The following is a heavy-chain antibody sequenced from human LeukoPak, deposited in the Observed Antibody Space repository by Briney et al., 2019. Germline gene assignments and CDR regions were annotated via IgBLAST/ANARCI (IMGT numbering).Heavy chain of an antibody. CDR1: GFTFSSYA. Sequence: PGGSLRLSCAASGFTFSSYAMGWVRQAPGKGLEWVSAISGSGGSTYYADSVKGRFTISRDNSKNTLYLQMNSLRAEDTAVYYCAKDHSSSWYVALSDYWGQGTLVTVSS. D-gene: IGHD6-13*01. V-gene: IGHV3-23*01. CDR2: ISGSGGST. CDR3: AKDHSSSWYVALSDY. J-gene: IGHJ4*02.